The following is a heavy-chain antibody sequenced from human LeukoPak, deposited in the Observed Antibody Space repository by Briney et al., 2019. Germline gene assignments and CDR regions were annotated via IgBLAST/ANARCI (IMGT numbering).Heavy chain of an antibody. J-gene: IGHJ4*02. Sequence: PGGSLRLSCAASGFTFSSYGMHWVRQAPGKGLEWVAVISYDGSNKYYADSVKGRFTISRDNSKNTLYLQMNSLRAEDTAVYYCAKDRGYSSGWYDYWGQGTLVTVS. CDR2: ISYDGSNK. CDR1: GFTFSSYG. D-gene: IGHD6-19*01. V-gene: IGHV3-30*18. CDR3: AKDRGYSSGWYDY.